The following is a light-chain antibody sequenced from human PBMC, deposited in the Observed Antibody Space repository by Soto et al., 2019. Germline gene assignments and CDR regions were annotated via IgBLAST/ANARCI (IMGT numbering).Light chain of an antibody. CDR1: QSVGSN. V-gene: IGKV3-15*01. CDR3: QQYTNWTYT. CDR2: GAS. J-gene: IGKJ2*01. Sequence: EIVMTQSPATLSVSPGERDSLSCRASQSVGSNLAWYQQTAGQAPRLLIYGASTRATGIPARFSGSGSGTEFTLTISSLQSEDFAVYSCQQYTNWTYTVGQGTKLEIK.